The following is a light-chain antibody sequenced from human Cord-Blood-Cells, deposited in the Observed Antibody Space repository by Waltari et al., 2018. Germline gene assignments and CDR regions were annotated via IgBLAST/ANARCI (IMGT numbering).Light chain of an antibody. CDR1: QSISSY. CDR2: AAS. CDR3: RQSYSTPRT. V-gene: IGKV1-39*01. J-gene: IGKJ1*01. Sequence: DIQMTPSPSSLSASVGDRVTITCRASQSISSYLHWYQQKPGKAPKLLIYAASSLQSGVPSRFSGSGSGTDFTLTISSLQPEDFATYYCRQSYSTPRTFGQGTKVEIK.